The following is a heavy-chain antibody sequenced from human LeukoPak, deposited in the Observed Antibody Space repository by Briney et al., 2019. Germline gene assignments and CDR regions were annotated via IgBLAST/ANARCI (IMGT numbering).Heavy chain of an antibody. J-gene: IGHJ5*02. V-gene: IGHV1-18*01. CDR2: ISAYNGNT. CDR1: GYTFTTYG. CDR3: AREGGLGWFDP. D-gene: IGHD1-26*01. Sequence: ASVKVSCKASGYTFTTYGITWVRQAPGQGLEWMGWISAYNGNTNYARKVQGRVTMTTDTSTSTAYMELRSLRSDDTAVYYCAREGGLGWFDPWGQGTLVTVSS.